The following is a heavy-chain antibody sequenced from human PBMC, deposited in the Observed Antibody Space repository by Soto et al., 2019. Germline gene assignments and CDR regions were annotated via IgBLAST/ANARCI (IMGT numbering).Heavy chain of an antibody. CDR3: ARVLLWSGELLDHWFDP. CDR1: GGSFSGYY. Sequence: SETLSLTCAVYGGSFSGYYWSWIRQPPGKGLEWIGEINHSGSTNYNPSLKSRVTISVDTSKNQFSLKLSSVTAADTAVYYCARVLLWSGELLDHWFDPWGQGTLVTVSS. J-gene: IGHJ5*02. D-gene: IGHD3-10*01. V-gene: IGHV4-34*01. CDR2: INHSGST.